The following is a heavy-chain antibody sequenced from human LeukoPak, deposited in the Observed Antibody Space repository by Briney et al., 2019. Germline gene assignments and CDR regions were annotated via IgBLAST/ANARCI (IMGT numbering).Heavy chain of an antibody. J-gene: IGHJ3*02. V-gene: IGHV3-9*03. CDR3: VKVMYSSSSGTDAFDI. Sequence: GGSLRLSCAASGFTFDDYAMHWVRQAPGKGLEWVSGISWNSGSIGYADSVKGRFTISRDNAKNSLYLQMNSLRPEDMALYYCVKVMYSSSSGTDAFDIWGQGTMVTVSS. CDR2: ISWNSGSI. CDR1: GFTFDDYA. D-gene: IGHD6-6*01.